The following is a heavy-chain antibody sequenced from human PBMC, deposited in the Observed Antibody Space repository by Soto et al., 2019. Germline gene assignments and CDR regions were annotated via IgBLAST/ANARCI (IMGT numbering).Heavy chain of an antibody. Sequence: PGGSLRLSCAASGFTFSSYGMHWVRQAPGKGLEWVAVIWYDGSNKYYADSVKGRFTISRDNSKNTLYLQMNSLRAEDTAVYYCARAEPPYDFWSGYFEGPWYYYGMDVWGQGTTVTVSS. J-gene: IGHJ6*02. D-gene: IGHD3-3*01. CDR2: IWYDGSNK. V-gene: IGHV3-33*01. CDR3: ARAEPPYDFWSGYFEGPWYYYGMDV. CDR1: GFTFSSYG.